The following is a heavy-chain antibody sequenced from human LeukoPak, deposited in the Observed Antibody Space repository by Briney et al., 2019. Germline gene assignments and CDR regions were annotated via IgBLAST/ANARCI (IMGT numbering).Heavy chain of an antibody. J-gene: IGHJ6*02. CDR2: ISYTGST. CDR1: SGSISNYY. D-gene: IGHD2-21*01. V-gene: IGHV4-59*01. Sequence: PSETLSLTCTVSSGSISNYYWSWIRQPPAKGLEWIRYISYTGSTNYNPSLESRVTISVDTSKNQFSLKLSSVTATDTAVYYCARGLRNYYYSGMDVWGQGSTVIVSS. CDR3: ARGLRNYYYSGMDV.